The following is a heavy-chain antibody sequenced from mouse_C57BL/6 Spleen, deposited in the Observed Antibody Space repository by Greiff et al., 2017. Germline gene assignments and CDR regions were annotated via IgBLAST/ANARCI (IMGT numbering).Heavy chain of an antibody. CDR3: ARDQTDSNPLAY. D-gene: IGHD2-5*01. CDR1: GYSITSGYY. CDR2: ISYDGSN. J-gene: IGHJ3*01. V-gene: IGHV3-6*01. Sequence: VQLQQSGPGLVKPSQSLSLTCSVTGYSITSGYYWNWIRQFPGNKLEWMGYISYDGSNNYNPSLKNRISITRDTSKNQFFLKLNSVTTEDTATYYCARDQTDSNPLAYWGQGTLVTVSA.